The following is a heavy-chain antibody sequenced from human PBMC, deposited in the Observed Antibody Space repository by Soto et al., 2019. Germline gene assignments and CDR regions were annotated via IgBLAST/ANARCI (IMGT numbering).Heavy chain of an antibody. CDR1: GASVSSGSFY. D-gene: IGHD6-6*01. CDR3: ARVPIGYSSSHYFDF. J-gene: IGHJ4*02. Sequence: SETLSLTCTVSGASVSSGSFYWSWIRQPPGKGLEWIGFIYNSVTFNYNSPLKSRVTISVDTSNHQFSLKLSSVTAADTAVYFCARVPIGYSSSHYFDFWGQGAMVTVSS. CDR2: IYNSVTF. V-gene: IGHV4-61*01.